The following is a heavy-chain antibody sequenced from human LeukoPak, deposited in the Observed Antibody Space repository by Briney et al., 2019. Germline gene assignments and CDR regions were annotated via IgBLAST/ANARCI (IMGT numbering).Heavy chain of an antibody. Sequence: AAVKVSCKASGYTFTSYGISWVRQAPGQGLEWMGWISAYNGNTNYAQKLQGRVTMTTDTSTSTAYMELRSLRSDDTAVYYCARDSGPFDYCSGGSCFDYWGQGTLVTVSS. D-gene: IGHD2-15*01. V-gene: IGHV1-18*01. J-gene: IGHJ4*02. CDR1: GYTFTSYG. CDR2: ISAYNGNT. CDR3: ARDSGPFDYCSGGSCFDY.